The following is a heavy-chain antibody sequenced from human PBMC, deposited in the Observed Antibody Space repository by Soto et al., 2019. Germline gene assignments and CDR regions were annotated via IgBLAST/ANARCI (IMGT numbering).Heavy chain of an antibody. D-gene: IGHD6-13*01. CDR2: INAGNGNT. CDR1: GFTFTTYS. J-gene: IGHJ4*02. CDR3: ARDRGSSWYGDY. V-gene: IGHV1-3*01. Sequence: ASVKVSCKASGFTFTTYSMQWVRQAPGQRLEWMGWINAGNGNTQYSPKFQGRVTITRDTSASTAYMELSSLRSEDTAVYYCARDRGSSWYGDYWGQGTLVTVSS.